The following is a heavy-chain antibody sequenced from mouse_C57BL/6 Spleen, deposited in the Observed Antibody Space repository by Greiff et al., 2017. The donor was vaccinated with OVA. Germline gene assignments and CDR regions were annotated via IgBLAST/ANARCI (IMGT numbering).Heavy chain of an antibody. D-gene: IGHD2-1*01. Sequence: QVQLQQSGAELVRPGASVKLSCKASGYTFTDYYINWVKQRPGQGLEWIARIYPGSGNTYYNEKFKGKATLTAEKSSSTAYMQLSSLTSEDSAVYCCARGNYDAMDYWGQGTSVTVSS. CDR2: IYPGSGNT. J-gene: IGHJ4*01. CDR1: GYTFTDYY. CDR3: ARGNYDAMDY. V-gene: IGHV1-76*01.